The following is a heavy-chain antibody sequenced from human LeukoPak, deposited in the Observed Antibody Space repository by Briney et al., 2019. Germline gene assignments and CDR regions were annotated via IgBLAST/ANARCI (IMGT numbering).Heavy chain of an antibody. Sequence: SQTLSLTCTVSGGSISSGSYYWSWIRQPPGKGLEWIGYIYYSGSTNYNPSLKSRVTISVDTSKNQFSLKLSSVTAADTAVYYCASHAYYYDSSGPGAFDIWGQGTMVTVSS. CDR1: GGSISSGSYY. CDR3: ASHAYYYDSSGPGAFDI. CDR2: IYYSGST. J-gene: IGHJ3*02. V-gene: IGHV4-61*01. D-gene: IGHD3-22*01.